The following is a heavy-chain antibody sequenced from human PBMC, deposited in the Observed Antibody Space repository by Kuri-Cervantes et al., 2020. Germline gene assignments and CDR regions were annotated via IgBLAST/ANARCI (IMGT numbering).Heavy chain of an antibody. V-gene: IGHV1-2*02. CDR3: ARYCSGGSCLFDY. Sequence: ASVKVSCKASGFTLTAYYMYWVRQAPGQGLEWMGGIKPNSGGADYAQKFQGRVTMTRNTSISTAYMELSSLRSEDTAVYYCARYCSGGSCLFDYWGQGTLVTVSS. CDR1: GFTLTAYY. CDR2: IKPNSGGA. J-gene: IGHJ4*02. D-gene: IGHD2-15*01.